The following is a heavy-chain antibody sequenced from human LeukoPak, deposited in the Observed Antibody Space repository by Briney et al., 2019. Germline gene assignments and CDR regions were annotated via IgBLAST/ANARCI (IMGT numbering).Heavy chain of an antibody. D-gene: IGHD4-17*01. J-gene: IGHJ4*02. Sequence: PGGSLRLSCAASGFTFSSYAMYWVRQAPGKGLEWVAVISYDGSNKYYADSVKGRFTISRDNSKNTLYLQMNSLRAEDTAVYYCARDLSYGDSGFDYWGQGTLVTVSS. V-gene: IGHV3-30-3*01. CDR3: ARDLSYGDSGFDY. CDR2: ISYDGSNK. CDR1: GFTFSSYA.